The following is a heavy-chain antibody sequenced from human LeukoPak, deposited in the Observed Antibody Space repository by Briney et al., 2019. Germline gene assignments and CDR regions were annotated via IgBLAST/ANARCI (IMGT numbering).Heavy chain of an antibody. CDR1: GFTFSSYS. D-gene: IGHD6-19*01. V-gene: IGHV3-21*01. CDR3: ARVAVAWWFDP. J-gene: IGHJ5*02. Sequence: GGSLRLSCAASGFTFSSYSMNWVRQAPGNGLEWVSSISSSSSYIYYADSVKGRFTISRDNAKNSLYLQMNSLRAEDTAVYYCARVAVAWWFDPWGKGTLVTVSS. CDR2: ISSSSSYI.